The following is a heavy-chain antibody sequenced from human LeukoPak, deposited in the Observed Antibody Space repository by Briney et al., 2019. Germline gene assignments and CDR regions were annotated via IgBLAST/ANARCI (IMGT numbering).Heavy chain of an antibody. Sequence: GGSLRLSCIASGFTFRSYAMSWVRQAPGKGLEGVSGISGIGGTSYYADSVKGRFTISRDNSKNTLYLQMNSLRDEDTAVYYCAKFYSLYYFDYWGQGTLVTVSS. J-gene: IGHJ4*02. D-gene: IGHD4-11*01. CDR1: GFTFRSYA. CDR2: ISGIGGTS. V-gene: IGHV3-23*01. CDR3: AKFYSLYYFDY.